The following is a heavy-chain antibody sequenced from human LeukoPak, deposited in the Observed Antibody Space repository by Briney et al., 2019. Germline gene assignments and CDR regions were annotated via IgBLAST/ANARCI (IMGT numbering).Heavy chain of an antibody. CDR2: MNPNSGDT. Sequence: ASVEVSCKASGYTFTSYDINWVRQATGQGLKWMGRMNPNSGDTGFAQKFQGRLTMTRSTSISTAYMELSSLRSEDTAVYYCARDKDMAVPGYWGQGTLVTVSS. J-gene: IGHJ4*02. V-gene: IGHV1-8*01. CDR3: ARDKDMAVPGY. CDR1: GYTFTSYD. D-gene: IGHD6-19*01.